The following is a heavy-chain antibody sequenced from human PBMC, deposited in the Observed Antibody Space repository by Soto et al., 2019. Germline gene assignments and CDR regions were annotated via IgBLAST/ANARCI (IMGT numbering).Heavy chain of an antibody. Sequence: GGSLRLSCAASGFTFSSYAMSWVRQAPGKGLEWVSAISGSAGSTYYADSVKGRFTISRDNSKNTLYLQMNSLRAEDTAVFYCTMDLGPHLPAGGECDSWGQGTLVTVAS. CDR3: TMDLGPHLPAGGECDS. J-gene: IGHJ4*02. CDR1: GFTFSSYA. V-gene: IGHV3-23*01. D-gene: IGHD3-16*01. CDR2: ISGSAGST.